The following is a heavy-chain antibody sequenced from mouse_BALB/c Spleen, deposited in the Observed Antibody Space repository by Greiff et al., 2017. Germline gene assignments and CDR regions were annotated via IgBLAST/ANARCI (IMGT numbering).Heavy chain of an antibody. Sequence: EVQVVESGGGLVKPGGSLKLSCAASGFTFSSYAMSWVRQSPEKRLEWVAEISSGGSYTYYPDTVTGRFTISRDNAKNTLYLEMSSLRSEDTAMYYCATRTTVKGAWFAYWGQGTLVTVSA. CDR1: GFTFSSYA. CDR3: ATRTTVKGAWFAY. D-gene: IGHD1-1*01. V-gene: IGHV5-9-4*01. CDR2: ISSGGSYT. J-gene: IGHJ3*01.